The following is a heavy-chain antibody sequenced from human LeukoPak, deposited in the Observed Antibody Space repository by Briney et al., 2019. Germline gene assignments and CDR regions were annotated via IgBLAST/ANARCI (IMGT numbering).Heavy chain of an antibody. D-gene: IGHD6-13*01. Sequence: ASVKVSCKASGYTFTSYDINWVRQATGQWLEWMGWMNPNSGNTGYAQKFQGRVTMTRNTSISTAYMELSSLRSEDTAVYYCARVRIAAAGKNWFDPWGQGTLVTVSS. CDR2: MNPNSGNT. CDR1: GYTFTSYD. J-gene: IGHJ5*02. V-gene: IGHV1-8*01. CDR3: ARVRIAAAGKNWFDP.